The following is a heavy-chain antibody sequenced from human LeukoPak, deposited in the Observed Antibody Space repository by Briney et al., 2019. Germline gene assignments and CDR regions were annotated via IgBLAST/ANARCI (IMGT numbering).Heavy chain of an antibody. J-gene: IGHJ4*02. CDR3: ARKEVAYYDNV. CDR2: IYSGGTT. Sequence: GSLRLSCAASGFTVSSNYMSWVRQAPGKGLEWVSVIYSGGTTYYADSVKGRFTISRDNSKNTLYLQMNSLRVEDTAVYYCARKEVAYYDNVWGQGTLVTVSS. V-gene: IGHV3-66*01. D-gene: IGHD3-22*01. CDR1: GFTVSSNY.